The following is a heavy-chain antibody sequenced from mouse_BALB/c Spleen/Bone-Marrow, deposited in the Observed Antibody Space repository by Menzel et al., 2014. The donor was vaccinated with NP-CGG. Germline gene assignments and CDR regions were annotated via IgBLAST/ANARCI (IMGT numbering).Heavy chain of an antibody. Sequence: QVQLKHSGAELARPGASVKMSCKASGYTFTSYTMHWVKQRPGQGLEWIGYINPSSGYTNYNQKFKDKATLTADKPSSTAYMQLSSLTSEDSAVYYCARAAYYRYDEGAWFAYWGQGTLVTVSA. V-gene: IGHV1-4*01. J-gene: IGHJ3*01. CDR2: INPSSGYT. CDR3: ARAAYYRYDEGAWFAY. CDR1: GYTFTSYT. D-gene: IGHD2-14*01.